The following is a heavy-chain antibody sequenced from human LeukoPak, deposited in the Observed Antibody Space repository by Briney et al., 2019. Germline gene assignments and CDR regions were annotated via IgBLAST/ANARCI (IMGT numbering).Heavy chain of an antibody. V-gene: IGHV4-59*11. CDR3: ARVGLGRYHYYYVDV. D-gene: IGHD1-14*01. J-gene: IGHJ6*03. CDR2: IYYSGST. Sequence: SETLSLTCTVSGDSISSHYWSWVRQPPGKRLGRIGYIYYSGSTNYNPSLKGRVTISVDTSKNQFSLKLSSVTAADTAVYYCARVGLGRYHYYYVDVWGKGTTVTVSS. CDR1: GDSISSHY.